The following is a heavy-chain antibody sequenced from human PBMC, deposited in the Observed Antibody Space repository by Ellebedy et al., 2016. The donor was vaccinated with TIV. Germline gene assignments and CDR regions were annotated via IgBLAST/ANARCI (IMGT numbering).Heavy chain of an antibody. CDR3: ARDVNPQRGVDWFDP. D-gene: IGHD2-15*01. V-gene: IGHV3-21*01. J-gene: IGHJ5*02. Sequence: PGGSLRLSFAASGFTFSSYSLNWVRQAPGKGLEWVSSISSSSSYIYYADSVKGRFTSSSDNAKNSLYLQMNSLRAEDTAVYYCARDVNPQRGVDWFDPWGQGTLVTVSS. CDR2: ISSSSSYI. CDR1: GFTFSSYS.